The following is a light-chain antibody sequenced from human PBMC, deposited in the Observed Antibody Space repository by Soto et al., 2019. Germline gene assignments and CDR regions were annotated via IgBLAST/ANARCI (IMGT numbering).Light chain of an antibody. J-gene: IGLJ1*01. CDR1: SSDVGGFKY. CDR3: NSYSGNTTLYV. Sequence: QSVLTQPASVSGSLGQSITISCTGTSSDVGGFKYVSWYQQHPGKAPKLMIYEVSNRPSGVSYRFSGSKAGNMASLTISGLQAEDEANYYCNSYSGNTTLYVFGTGTQLTVL. CDR2: EVS. V-gene: IGLV2-14*01.